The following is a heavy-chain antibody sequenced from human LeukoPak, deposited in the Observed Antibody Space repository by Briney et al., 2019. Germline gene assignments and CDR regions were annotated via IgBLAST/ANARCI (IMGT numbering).Heavy chain of an antibody. CDR1: GYHLTNYW. Sequence: GESLKISCKGSGYHLTNYWMGGARHMPGKGLEGMGLTYPCDSTTTYSPSFQGQITISADKSISTAYLQWSSLKASDTAMYYCARHPAQGSGSLDFWGQGTRVTVSS. CDR2: TYPCDSTT. V-gene: IGHV5-51*01. D-gene: IGHD3-10*01. J-gene: IGHJ4*02. CDR3: ARHPAQGSGSLDF.